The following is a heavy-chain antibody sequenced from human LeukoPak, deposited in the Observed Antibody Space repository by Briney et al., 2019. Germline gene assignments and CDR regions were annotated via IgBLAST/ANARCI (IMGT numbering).Heavy chain of an antibody. CDR1: GGSISSYY. V-gene: IGHV4-4*07. CDR2: IYTSGST. J-gene: IGHJ4*02. Sequence: SGTLSLTCAVSGGSISSYYWSWIRQPAGKGLEWIGRIYTSGSTNCNPSLKSRVTMSVDTSKNQFSLKLSSVTAADTAVYFCARAPHFFDTSGSRYYFDYWGQGALVTVSS. CDR3: ARAPHFFDTSGSRYYFDY. D-gene: IGHD3-22*01.